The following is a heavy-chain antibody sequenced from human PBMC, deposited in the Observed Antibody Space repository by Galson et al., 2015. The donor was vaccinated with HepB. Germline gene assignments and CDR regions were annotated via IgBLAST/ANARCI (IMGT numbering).Heavy chain of an antibody. D-gene: IGHD3-22*01. Sequence: LSLTCTVSGGSISSSSYYWGWIRQPPGKGLEWIGSIYYSGSTYYNPSLKSRVTISVDTSKNQFSLKLSSVTAADTAVYYCARGAGISSDLWFDDYWGQGTLVTVSS. V-gene: IGHV4-39*07. CDR2: IYYSGST. CDR1: GGSISSSSYY. J-gene: IGHJ4*02. CDR3: ARGAGISSDLWFDDY.